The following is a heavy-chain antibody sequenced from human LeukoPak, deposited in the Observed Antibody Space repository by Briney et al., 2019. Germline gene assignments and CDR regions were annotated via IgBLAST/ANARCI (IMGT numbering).Heavy chain of an antibody. CDR3: ARGLGSSTSCYIPPCVGWIDRVDAFDI. Sequence: PGGSLRLSCAASGFTFSTYAMSWVRQAPGKGLEWVSSIGSSSSYIYYADSVKGRSTISRDHAKNSLYLQMNSLRAEDTAVYYCARGLGSSTSCYIPPCVGWIDRVDAFDIWGQGTMVTVSS. CDR2: IGSSSSYI. D-gene: IGHD2-2*02. J-gene: IGHJ3*02. CDR1: GFTFSTYA. V-gene: IGHV3-21*01.